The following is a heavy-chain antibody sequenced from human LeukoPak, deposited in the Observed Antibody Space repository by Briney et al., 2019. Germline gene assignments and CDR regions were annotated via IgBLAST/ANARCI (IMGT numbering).Heavy chain of an antibody. CDR1: GGSFSGYY. CDR2: IYYSGST. D-gene: IGHD2-2*01. Sequence: SETLSLTCAVYGGSFSGYYWSWIRQPPGKGLEWIGSIYYSGSTYYNPSLKSRVTISVDTSKNQFSLKLSSVTAADTAVYYCARVKLGSHEYCSSTSCYGKYYFDYWGQGTLVTVSS. J-gene: IGHJ4*02. CDR3: ARVKLGSHEYCSSTSCYGKYYFDY. V-gene: IGHV4-34*01.